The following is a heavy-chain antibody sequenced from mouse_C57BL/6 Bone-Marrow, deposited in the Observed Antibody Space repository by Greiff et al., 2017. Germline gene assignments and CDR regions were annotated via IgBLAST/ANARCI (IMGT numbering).Heavy chain of an antibody. V-gene: IGHV1-61*01. CDR2: IYPSDSGT. D-gene: IGHD1-1*01. J-gene: IGHJ3*01. CDR3: ARVYYGSRDFAY. CDR1: GYTFTSYW. Sequence: VKLQQPGAELVRPGSSVKLSCKASGYTFTSYWMDWVKQRPGQGLEWIGNIYPSDSGTNYNQKFKDKATLTVDKSSSTAYMQRSSLPSEDSAVYYCARVYYGSRDFAYWGQGTLVTVSA.